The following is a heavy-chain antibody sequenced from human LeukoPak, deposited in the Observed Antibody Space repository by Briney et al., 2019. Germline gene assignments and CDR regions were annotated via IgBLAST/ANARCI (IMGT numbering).Heavy chain of an antibody. D-gene: IGHD6-13*01. CDR2: INPNSGGT. CDR1: GYTFTGYY. V-gene: IGHV1-2*02. J-gene: IGHJ4*02. Sequence: ASVKVSCKASGYTFTGYYMHWVRQAPGQGLEWMGWINPNSGGTNYAQKFQGRVTMTRDTSISTAYMELSRLRSDDTAVYYCARAPAGTGAYYFDYWGQGTLVTVSS. CDR3: ARAPAGTGAYYFDY.